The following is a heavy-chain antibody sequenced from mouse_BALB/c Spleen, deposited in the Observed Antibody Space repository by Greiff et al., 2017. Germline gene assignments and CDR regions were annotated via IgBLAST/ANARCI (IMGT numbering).Heavy chain of an antibody. CDR2: ISSGSSTI. V-gene: IGHV5-17*02. D-gene: IGHD2-10*02. CDR1: GFTFSSFG. J-gene: IGHJ4*01. Sequence: EVQVVESGGGLVQPGGSRKLSCAASGFTFSSFGMHWVRQAPEKGLEWVAYISSGSSTIYYADTVKGRFTISRDNPKNTLFLQMTSLRSEDTAMYYCARRGYGNSYAMDYWGQGTSVTVSS. CDR3: ARRGYGNSYAMDY.